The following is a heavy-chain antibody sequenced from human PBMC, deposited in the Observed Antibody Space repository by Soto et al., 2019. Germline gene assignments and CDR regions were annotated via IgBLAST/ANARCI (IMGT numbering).Heavy chain of an antibody. CDR3: ATYYDYIWGSYPPKRAFDI. V-gene: IGHV3-21*01. D-gene: IGHD3-16*01. J-gene: IGHJ3*02. Sequence: GGSLRLSCAASGFTFSSYSMNWVRQAPGKGLEWVSSISSSSSYIYYADSVKGRFTISRDNAKNSLYLQMNSLRAEDTAVYYWATYYDYIWGSYPPKRAFDIWGQGTMVTVSS. CDR2: ISSSSSYI. CDR1: GFTFSSYS.